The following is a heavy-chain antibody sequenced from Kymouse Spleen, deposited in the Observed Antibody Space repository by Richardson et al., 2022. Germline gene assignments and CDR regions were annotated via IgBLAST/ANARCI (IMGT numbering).Heavy chain of an antibody. CDR2: ISGSGGST. CDR1: GFTFSSYA. D-gene: IGHD3-9*01. J-gene: IGHJ6*02. Sequence: EVQLVESGGGLVQPGGSLRLSCAASGFTFSSYAMSWVRQAPGKGLEWVSAISGSGGSTYYADSVKGRFTISRDNSKNTLYLQMNSLRAEDTAVYYCAKDDILTGKDYYYGMDVWGQGTTVTVSS. CDR3: AKDDILTGKDYYYGMDV. V-gene: IGHV3-23*04.